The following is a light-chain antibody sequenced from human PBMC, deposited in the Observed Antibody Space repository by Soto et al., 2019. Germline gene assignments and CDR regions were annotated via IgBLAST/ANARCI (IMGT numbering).Light chain of an antibody. CDR3: SSYTSSRYV. J-gene: IGLJ1*01. Sequence: QSVLTQPASVSGSPGQSITISCTGTSSDVGGYNYVSWYQQHPGKAPKPMIYEVSNRPSGVSNRFSGSKSGNTASLTISGLQAEDEADYYCSSYTSSRYVFGTGTKVTVL. CDR2: EVS. CDR1: SSDVGGYNY. V-gene: IGLV2-14*01.